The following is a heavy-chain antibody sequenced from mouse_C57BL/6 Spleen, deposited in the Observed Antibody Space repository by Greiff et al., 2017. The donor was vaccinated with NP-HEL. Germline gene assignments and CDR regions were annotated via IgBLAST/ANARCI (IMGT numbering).Heavy chain of an antibody. CDR3: ASSLYYDYDAWFAY. CDR2: ISGGGGNT. V-gene: IGHV5-9*01. J-gene: IGHJ3*01. CDR1: GFTFSSYT. Sequence: EVKLMESGGGLVKPGGSLKLSCAASGFTFSSYTMSWVRQTPEKRLEWVATISGGGGNTYYPDSVKGRFTISRDNAKNTLYLQMSSLRSEDTALYYCASSLYYDYDAWFAYWGQGTLVTVSA. D-gene: IGHD2-4*01.